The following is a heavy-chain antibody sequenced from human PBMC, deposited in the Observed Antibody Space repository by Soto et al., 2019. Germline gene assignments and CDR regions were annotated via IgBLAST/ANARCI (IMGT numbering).Heavy chain of an antibody. CDR3: ARSVGGSNVNFDY. J-gene: IGHJ4*02. Sequence: ASVKVSCKASGYTFTSYYINWVRQATGQGPEWMGWMNPDSGDTGYVQNFQGRVTMTRNTAISTAYMELSSLRSEDTAVYYCARSVGGSNVNFDYWGQGTLVTVSS. D-gene: IGHD3-10*01. CDR1: GYTFTSYY. V-gene: IGHV1-8*01. CDR2: MNPDSGDT.